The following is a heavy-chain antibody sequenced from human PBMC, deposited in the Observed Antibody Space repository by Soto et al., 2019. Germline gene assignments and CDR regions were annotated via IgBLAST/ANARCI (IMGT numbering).Heavy chain of an antibody. V-gene: IGHV1-69*13. J-gene: IGHJ4*02. CDR2: IIPIFGTA. D-gene: IGHD3-3*01. Sequence: ASVKVSCKASGGTFSSYAISWVRQAPGQGLEWMGGIIPIFGTANYAQKFQGRVTITADESTSTAYMELSSLRSEDTAVYYCARAPPLRFLEWPHYFDYWGQGTLVTVSS. CDR3: ARAPPLRFLEWPHYFDY. CDR1: GGTFSSYA.